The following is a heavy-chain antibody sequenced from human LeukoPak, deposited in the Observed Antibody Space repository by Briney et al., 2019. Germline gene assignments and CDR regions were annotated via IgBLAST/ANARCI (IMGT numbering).Heavy chain of an antibody. J-gene: IGHJ5*02. V-gene: IGHV1-46*01. CDR1: GYTFTSYY. Sequence: ASVKVSCKASGYTFTSYYMHWVRQAPGQGLEWMGIINPSGGSTSYAQKFQGRVTMTRDTSTSTVYMELSSLRSEDTAVYYCAWSVAAAGWFDPWGQGTLVTVSS. CDR3: AWSVAAAGWFDP. D-gene: IGHD6-13*01. CDR2: INPSGGST.